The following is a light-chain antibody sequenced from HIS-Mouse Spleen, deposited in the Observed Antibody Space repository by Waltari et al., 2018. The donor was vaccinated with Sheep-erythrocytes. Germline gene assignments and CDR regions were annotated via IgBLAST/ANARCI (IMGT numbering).Light chain of an antibody. Sequence: QSALTQPRSVSGSPGQSVTISCTGTSSDVGGYNYVSWYQQHPGKAPKLMIYDVSKRPSGVPDRFSRSKSGNTASLTISGLQAEDEADYYCCSYAGSYTFWVFGGGTKLTVL. CDR1: SSDVGGYNY. CDR2: DVS. V-gene: IGLV2-11*01. J-gene: IGLJ3*02. CDR3: CSYAGSYTFWV.